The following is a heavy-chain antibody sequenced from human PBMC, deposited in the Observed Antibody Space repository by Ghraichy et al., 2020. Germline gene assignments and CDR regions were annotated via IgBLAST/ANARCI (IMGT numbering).Heavy chain of an antibody. CDR1: GYTFTSYA. J-gene: IGHJ1*01. CDR3: AREGGEWLLYPHFQH. V-gene: IGHV1-3*01. D-gene: IGHD3-3*01. Sequence: ASVKVSCKASGYTFTSYAMHWVRQAPGQRLEWMGWINAGNGNTKYSQKFQGRVTITRDTSASTAYMELSSLRSEDTAVYYCAREGGEWLLYPHFQHWGQGTLVTVSS. CDR2: INAGNGNT.